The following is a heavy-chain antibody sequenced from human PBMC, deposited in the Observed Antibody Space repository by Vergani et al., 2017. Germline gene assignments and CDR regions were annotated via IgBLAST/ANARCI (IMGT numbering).Heavy chain of an antibody. CDR3: ARDAGSGWYLIDY. D-gene: IGHD6-19*01. CDR2: VSSSSSYT. J-gene: IGHJ4*02. V-gene: IGHV3-11*05. Sequence: QVQLVESGGGLVKPGGSLRPSCAASGFTFSDYYMSWIRQAPGKGLEWVSYVSSSSSYTNYADSVKGRFTISRDNAKNSLYLQMNSLRAEDTAVYYCARDAGSGWYLIDYWGQGTLVTVSS. CDR1: GFTFSDYY.